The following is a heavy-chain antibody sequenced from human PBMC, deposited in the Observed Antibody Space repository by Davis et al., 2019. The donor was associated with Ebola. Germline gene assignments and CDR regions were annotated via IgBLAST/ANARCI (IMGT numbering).Heavy chain of an antibody. Sequence: GESLKISCAASGFVFSSYVMSWVRQAPGKGLEWVSYISSGSGTIYYADSVKGRFTISRDNAKNSLYLQMNSLRDEDTAVYYCARALRISTTTYYYYGMDVWGQGTTVTVSS. V-gene: IGHV3-48*02. J-gene: IGHJ6*02. CDR3: ARALRISTTTYYYYGMDV. D-gene: IGHD2-2*01. CDR2: ISSGSGTI. CDR1: GFVFSSYV.